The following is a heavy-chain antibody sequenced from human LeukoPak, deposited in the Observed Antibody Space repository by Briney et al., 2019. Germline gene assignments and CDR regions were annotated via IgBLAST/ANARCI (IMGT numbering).Heavy chain of an antibody. Sequence: SQTLSLTCSASGGTFGSADYNWSWNRQSPGKGLDWIGYSNYSGITYDNPSPKRRVTISVDTSKKQFSLKLCLVTAADTAVCYCARVPTAPVSGPYYCYMCVWGKGTTVTVSS. CDR3: ARVPTAPVSGPYYCYMCV. CDR2: SNYSGIT. J-gene: IGHJ6*03. CDR1: GGTFGSADYN. V-gene: IGHV4-30-4*08. D-gene: IGHD1-1*01.